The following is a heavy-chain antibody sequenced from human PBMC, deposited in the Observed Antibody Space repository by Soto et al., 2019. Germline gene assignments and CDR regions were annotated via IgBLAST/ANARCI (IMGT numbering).Heavy chain of an antibody. J-gene: IGHJ4*02. CDR3: ARDGAFSGIDY. Sequence: SETLSLTYTVSGGSISSSSYYWSWIRQPPGKGLEWIGYIYYSGSTNYNPSLKSRVTISVDTSKNQFSLKLSSVTAADTAVYYCARDGAFSGIDYWGQGTLVTVSS. CDR1: GGSISSSSYY. CDR2: IYYSGST. V-gene: IGHV4-61*01. D-gene: IGHD2-15*01.